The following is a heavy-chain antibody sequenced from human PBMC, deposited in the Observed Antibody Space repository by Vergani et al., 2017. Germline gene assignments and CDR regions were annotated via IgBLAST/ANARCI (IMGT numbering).Heavy chain of an antibody. V-gene: IGHV4-39*01. CDR2: IHYSGST. CDR3: ARQSSPYDILTGYYLGWFDP. J-gene: IGHJ5*02. Sequence: QLQLQESGPGLVKPSETLSLTCTVSGGSISSSSYYWGWIRQPPGKGLEWIGSIHYSGSTYYNPSLKSRVTISVDTSKNQFSRKLSSVTAADTAVYYCARQSSPYDILTGYYLGWFDPWGQGTLVTVSS. D-gene: IGHD3-9*01. CDR1: GGSISSSSYY.